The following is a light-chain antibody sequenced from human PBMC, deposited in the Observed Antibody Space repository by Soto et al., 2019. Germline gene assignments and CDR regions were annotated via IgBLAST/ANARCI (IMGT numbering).Light chain of an antibody. CDR2: AAS. CDR1: QGISNF. Sequence: DIQMTQSPSSLSASVGDRVTITCRACQGISNFLAWHQQKPGKVPKLLIYAASTLQSGVPSRFSGSGSGTDLTLTITSLQPEDVATYYCQKYNSAPWTFGQGTKVEMK. V-gene: IGKV1-27*01. CDR3: QKYNSAPWT. J-gene: IGKJ1*01.